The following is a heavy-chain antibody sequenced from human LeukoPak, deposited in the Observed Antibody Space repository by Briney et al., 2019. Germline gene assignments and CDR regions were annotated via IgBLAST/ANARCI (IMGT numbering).Heavy chain of an antibody. Sequence: SETLSLTCTVSGGSISSYYWSWIRQPPGKGLEWIGYIYYSGSTNYNPSLKSRVTILVDTSKNQFSLKLSSVTAADTAVYYCASQPERSGDPIRYWGQGTLVTVSS. V-gene: IGHV4-59*01. D-gene: IGHD2-21*02. CDR1: GGSISSYY. CDR3: ASQPERSGDPIRY. J-gene: IGHJ4*02. CDR2: IYYSGST.